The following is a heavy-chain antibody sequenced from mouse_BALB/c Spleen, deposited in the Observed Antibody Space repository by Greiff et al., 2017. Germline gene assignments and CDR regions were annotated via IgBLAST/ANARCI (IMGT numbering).Heavy chain of an antibody. CDR3: ARGDNGSRTSAMDY. D-gene: IGHD1-1*01. J-gene: IGHJ4*01. CDR2: INPSNGRT. Sequence: QVQLKQPGAELVKPGASVKLSCKASGYTFTSYWMHWVKQRPGQGLEWIGEINPSNGRTNYNEKFKSKATLTVDKSSSTAYMQLSSLTSEDSAVYYCARGDNGSRTSAMDYWGQGTAVTVSS. V-gene: IGHV1S81*02. CDR1: GYTFTSYW.